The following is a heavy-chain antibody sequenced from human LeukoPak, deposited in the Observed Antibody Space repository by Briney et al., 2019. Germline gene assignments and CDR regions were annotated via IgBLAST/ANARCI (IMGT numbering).Heavy chain of an antibody. CDR2: INSDGSNT. V-gene: IGHV3-74*01. J-gene: IGHJ3*01. CDR1: GFTFSDYY. D-gene: IGHD3-22*01. CDR3: AKNHDSNGYHTDDAFDL. Sequence: GGSLRLSCVASGFTFSDYYMTWIRQAPGKGLVWVSLINSDGSNTTYADSVKGRFTISRDNAKNTLYLQMNSLRAEDTAIYYCAKNHDSNGYHTDDAFDLWGQGTMVTVSS.